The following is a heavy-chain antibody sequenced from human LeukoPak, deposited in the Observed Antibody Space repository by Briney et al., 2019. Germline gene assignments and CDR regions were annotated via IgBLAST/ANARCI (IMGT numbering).Heavy chain of an antibody. CDR2: IYYSGNT. V-gene: IGHV4-59*11. Sequence: SETLSLSCIVSGGSISSHFWSWIRQPPGKGLGWIGYIYYSGNTNYNPSLKSRVTISLDTSKNQFSLKRSCVTAADPAAYYSARSATSSWYGNWGQGTLVTVSS. CDR3: ARSATSSWYGN. J-gene: IGHJ4*02. D-gene: IGHD6-13*01. CDR1: GGSISSHF.